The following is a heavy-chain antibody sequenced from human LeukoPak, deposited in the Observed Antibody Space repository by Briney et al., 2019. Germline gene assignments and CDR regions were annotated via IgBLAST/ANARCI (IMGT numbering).Heavy chain of an antibody. Sequence: GGSLRLSCAASGFTFRSYWMSWVRQAPGKGLEWVANIKEDGSEKYYVDSVKGRFTISRDNAKNSLYLQMNSLRAEDTAVYYCARLVATTYGWFDPWGQGTLVTVSS. CDR1: GFTFRSYW. J-gene: IGHJ5*02. CDR2: IKEDGSEK. V-gene: IGHV3-7*04. D-gene: IGHD5-12*01. CDR3: ARLVATTYGWFDP.